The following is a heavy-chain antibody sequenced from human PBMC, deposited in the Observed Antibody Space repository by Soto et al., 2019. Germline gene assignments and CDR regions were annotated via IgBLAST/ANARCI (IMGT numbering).Heavy chain of an antibody. CDR1: GGSISSAGYY. V-gene: IGHV4-31*03. D-gene: IGHD6-13*01. CDR3: ARQSLSRPDSNTGLDY. J-gene: IGHJ4*02. CDR2: ICYSGST. Sequence: PSETLYLTCTVSGGSISSAGYYWNWIRQHPGKRLEWIGFICYSGSTYYNPSLKSRVTTSVDTSNNQFSLRLTSVTAADTAVFYCARQSLSRPDSNTGLDYWGQGTQGTVS.